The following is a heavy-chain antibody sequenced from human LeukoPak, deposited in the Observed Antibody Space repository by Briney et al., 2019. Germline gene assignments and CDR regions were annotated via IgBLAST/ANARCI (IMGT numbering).Heavy chain of an antibody. V-gene: IGHV3-23*01. CDR1: GFTFTSYA. Sequence: GGSLRLSCAVSGFTFTSYAMTWVRQAPGKGLEWVSAISGSGGSTYYADSVKGRFTISRDNSKNTLYLQMNSLRAEDTAVYYCAKLLSGYFVRFGGQGTLVTVSS. D-gene: IGHD3-3*01. CDR2: ISGSGGST. J-gene: IGHJ4*02. CDR3: AKLLSGYFVRF.